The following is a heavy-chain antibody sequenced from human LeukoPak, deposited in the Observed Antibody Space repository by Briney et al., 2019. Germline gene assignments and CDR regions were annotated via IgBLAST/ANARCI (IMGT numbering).Heavy chain of an antibody. CDR2: INHRGST. Sequence: SETLSLTCAVYGGSFSDYSWTWIRQPPGKRLDWIWVINHRGSTHYNPSLKSRVTISVDTSKKQFSLKLSSVTDADTAVYYCATYSTGFDIWGQGTVVTVSS. D-gene: IGHD6-19*01. CDR3: ATYSTGFDI. V-gene: IGHV4-34*01. CDR1: GGSFSDYS. J-gene: IGHJ3*02.